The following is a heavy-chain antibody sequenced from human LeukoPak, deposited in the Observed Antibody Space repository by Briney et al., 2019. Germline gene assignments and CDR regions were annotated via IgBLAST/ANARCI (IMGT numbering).Heavy chain of an antibody. CDR2: IIPIFGTA. D-gene: IGHD6-6*01. Sequence: GASVKVSCKASGGTFSSYAISWVRQAPGQGLEWMGGIIPIFGTANYAQKFQGRVTITADKSTSTAYMELSSLRSEDTAVYYCARSIAARPLDYWGQGTLVTVSS. J-gene: IGHJ4*02. V-gene: IGHV1-69*06. CDR1: GGTFSSYA. CDR3: ARSIAARPLDY.